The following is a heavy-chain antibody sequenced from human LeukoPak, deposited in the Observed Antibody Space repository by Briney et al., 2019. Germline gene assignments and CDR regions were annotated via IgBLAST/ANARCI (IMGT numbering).Heavy chain of an antibody. D-gene: IGHD4-17*01. Sequence: GGSLRLSCAASGFTFSSYAMHWVRQAPGKGLEWVAVISYDGSNKYYADSVKGRFTISRDNSKNTLYLQMNSLRAEDTAVYYCARDLSELTVTTMGYWGQGTLVTVSS. J-gene: IGHJ4*02. V-gene: IGHV3-30-3*01. CDR2: ISYDGSNK. CDR3: ARDLSELTVTTMGY. CDR1: GFTFSSYA.